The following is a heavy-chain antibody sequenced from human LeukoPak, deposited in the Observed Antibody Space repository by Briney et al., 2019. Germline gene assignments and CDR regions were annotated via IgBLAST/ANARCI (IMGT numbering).Heavy chain of an antibody. Sequence: PSETLSLTCTVSGGSISSYYWSWIRQPPGKGLEWIGYIYHSGSTNYNPSLKSRVTISVDTSKNQFSLKLSSVTAADTAVYYCARTYYDYAWGSYHLDYWGQGTLVTVSS. D-gene: IGHD3-16*02. CDR2: IYHSGST. V-gene: IGHV4-59*01. CDR3: ARTYYDYAWGSYHLDY. J-gene: IGHJ4*02. CDR1: GGSISSYY.